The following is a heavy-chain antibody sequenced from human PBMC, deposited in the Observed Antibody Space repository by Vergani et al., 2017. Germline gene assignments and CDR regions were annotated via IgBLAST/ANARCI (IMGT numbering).Heavy chain of an antibody. CDR1: GDSISSGVYY. CDR3: ARMGGYDEGDAFRIGYFDS. D-gene: IGHD3-22*01. V-gene: IGHV4-31*03. J-gene: IGHJ4*02. CDR2: IYSTRST. Sequence: QVQLQESGPGLVKPSQTLSLTCSVSGDSISSGVYYWNWIRQHPGQGLEWIGYIYSTRSTHHNPSLRRRINMSVDTSKNQFSLKLNSVTAADTAMYYCARMGGYDEGDAFRIGYFDSWGPGILVTVSS.